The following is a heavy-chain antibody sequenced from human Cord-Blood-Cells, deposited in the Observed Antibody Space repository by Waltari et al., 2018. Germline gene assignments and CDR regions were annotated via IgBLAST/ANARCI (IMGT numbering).Heavy chain of an antibody. J-gene: IGHJ6*03. CDR2: IIPILCTA. CDR1: GGTFSSYA. V-gene: IGHV1-69*01. D-gene: IGHD4-4*01. Sequence: QVQLVQSGAEVKKPGSSVKVSCKASGGTFSSYAISWVRQAPGQGLEWMGGIIPILCTANYAKKFQGRVTITGDESTSTAYMELSSMRSEDTAVYYCARGTFLNCSNYYYYYYMDVWGKGTTVTVSS. CDR3: ARGTFLNCSNYYYYYYMDV.